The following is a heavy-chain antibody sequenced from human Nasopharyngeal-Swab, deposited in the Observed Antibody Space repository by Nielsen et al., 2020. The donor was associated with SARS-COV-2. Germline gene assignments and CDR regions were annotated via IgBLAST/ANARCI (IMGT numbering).Heavy chain of an antibody. J-gene: IGHJ4*02. D-gene: IGHD3-3*01. Sequence: SETLSLTCTVSGYSISSSNYYWGWIRQPPGKGLEWIGFVYTSGNTDYNPSLKSRGTISMDTSKNQFSLKLSSVTAADTAVYYCARHHYDFWSGYYEGYFDYWGQGTLVTVSS. CDR2: VYTSGNT. V-gene: IGHV4-61*05. CDR1: GYSISSSNYY. CDR3: ARHHYDFWSGYYEGYFDY.